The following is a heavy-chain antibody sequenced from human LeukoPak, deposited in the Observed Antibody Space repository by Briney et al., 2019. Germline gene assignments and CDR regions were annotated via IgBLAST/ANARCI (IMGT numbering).Heavy chain of an antibody. J-gene: IGHJ4*02. D-gene: IGHD5-18*01. Sequence: SETLSLTCTVSGYSISSGYYWGWIRQPPGKGLEWIGEVNHSGRTNCNPSLKSRVTISVDTSKNQFSLNLSSVTAADTAVYYCARHLSGITGYTYGRGIDYWGQGTLLTVSS. CDR3: ARHLSGITGYTYGRGIDY. V-gene: IGHV4-38-2*02. CDR2: VNHSGRT. CDR1: GYSISSGYY.